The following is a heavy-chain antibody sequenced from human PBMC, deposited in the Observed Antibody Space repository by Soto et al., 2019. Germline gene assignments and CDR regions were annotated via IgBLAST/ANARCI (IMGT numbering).Heavy chain of an antibody. CDR2: IWYDGSNK. V-gene: IGHV3-33*01. D-gene: IGHD6-19*01. J-gene: IGHJ4*02. Sequence: QVQLVESGGGVVQPERSLRLSCAASGFTFSSYGMHWVRQAPGKGLEWVALIWYDGSNKYYADSVKGRFTISRDNSKNTLYLQMNSLRAEDTAVYYCARVAVAGTYYFDYWGQGTLVTVSS. CDR1: GFTFSSYG. CDR3: ARVAVAGTYYFDY.